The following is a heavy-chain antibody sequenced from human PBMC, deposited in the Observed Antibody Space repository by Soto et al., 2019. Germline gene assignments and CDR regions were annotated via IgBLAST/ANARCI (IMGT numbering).Heavy chain of an antibody. J-gene: IGHJ4*02. Sequence: EVQLLESGGGLVQPGGSLRLSCAASGFTFSSYAMSWVRQAPGKGLEWVSAISGSGGSTYYADSVKGRFTISRDNSKNTLYLQMNSRTAEDTAVYYCAKVPVKSRYQLLLPFDYWGQGTLVTVSS. V-gene: IGHV3-23*01. CDR2: ISGSGGST. CDR1: GFTFSSYA. D-gene: IGHD2-2*01. CDR3: AKVPVKSRYQLLLPFDY.